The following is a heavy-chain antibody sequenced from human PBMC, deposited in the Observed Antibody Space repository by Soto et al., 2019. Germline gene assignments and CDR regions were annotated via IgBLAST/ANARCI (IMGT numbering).Heavy chain of an antibody. J-gene: IGHJ4*02. V-gene: IGHV3-33*01. CDR3: ARDDDNDANALDY. CDR1: GFTFSKYG. Sequence: VQLVESGGGMVQPGTSLRLSCAASGFTFSKYGMHWVRQAPGKGLEWVALIWNDGIRKVYVDSVKGRFTISRDNSKNTLDLQMNNLRDEDTAVYYCARDDDNDANALDYWGPGTLVTVSP. CDR2: IWNDGIRK.